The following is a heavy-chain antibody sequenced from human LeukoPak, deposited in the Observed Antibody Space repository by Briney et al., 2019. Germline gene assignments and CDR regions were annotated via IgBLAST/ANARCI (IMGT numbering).Heavy chain of an antibody. CDR1: GYSISSGYY. Sequence: SETLSLTCTVSGYSISSGYYWGWIRQPPGKGLEWIGSIYHSGSTYYNPSLKSRVTISVDTSKNQFSLKLCSVTAADTAVYYCARASPLTTVIRRGGSAFDIWGQGTMVTVSS. D-gene: IGHD4-17*01. CDR3: ARASPLTTVIRRGGSAFDI. CDR2: IYHSGST. J-gene: IGHJ3*02. V-gene: IGHV4-38-2*02.